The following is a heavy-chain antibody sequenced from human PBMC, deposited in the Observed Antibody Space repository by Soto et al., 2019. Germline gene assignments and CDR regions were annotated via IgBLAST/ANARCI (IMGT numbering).Heavy chain of an antibody. Sequence: EVQLVESGGVVVQPGGSLRLSCAAAGFTFDDYTMHWIRQAPGKGLEWVALITWDGGFTYYADSVKGRFTISRDNSKNSLYLPMNGLGTEDTALYYCARDPRTSGWYYFDYWGQGTLVTVSS. J-gene: IGHJ4*02. CDR2: ITWDGGFT. V-gene: IGHV3-43*01. CDR3: ARDPRTSGWYYFDY. CDR1: GFTFDDYT. D-gene: IGHD6-19*01.